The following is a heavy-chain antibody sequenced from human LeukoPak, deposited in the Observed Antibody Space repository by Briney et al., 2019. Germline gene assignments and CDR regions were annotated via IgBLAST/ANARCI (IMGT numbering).Heavy chain of an antibody. CDR2: VYYSGIN. CDR1: GVSINNTIFY. J-gene: IGHJ1*01. V-gene: IGHV4-39*07. Sequence: WETLSLTCTVSGVSINNTIFYWGWIRQPPGKGLGWIVSVYYSGINYSSPSLKSRVTLSVDTSKNQFSLNLSSVTAAATAVYYCARLSRWGPYWGQGTLVTVSS. D-gene: IGHD3-16*01. CDR3: ARLSRWGPY.